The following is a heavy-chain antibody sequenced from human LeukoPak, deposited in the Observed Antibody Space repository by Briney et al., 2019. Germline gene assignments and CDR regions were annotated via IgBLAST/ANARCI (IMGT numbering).Heavy chain of an antibody. Sequence: PSETLSLTCTVSGGSISSYYWSWIRQPPGKGLEWIGYIYYSGSTNYNPSLKSRVTISVDTSKNQFSLKLSSVTAADTAVYYCATYGGDSVSYYYHMDVWGTGTTVTVSS. CDR3: ATYGGDSVSYYYHMDV. CDR2: IYYSGST. V-gene: IGHV4-59*01. CDR1: GGSISSYY. J-gene: IGHJ6*03. D-gene: IGHD2-21*02.